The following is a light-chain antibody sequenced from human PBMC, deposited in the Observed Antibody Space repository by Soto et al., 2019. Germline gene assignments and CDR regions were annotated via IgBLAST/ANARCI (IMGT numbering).Light chain of an antibody. Sequence: IVLKQSPGTLSLSQGERATLYCGASQRVSGGFLAWYQQKPGLAPRLILYDAYNRATGIPPRFSGSGSGTDFTLTISSLEPEDSAVYYFQQRHMWPIPFGQRTRLEIK. CDR3: QQRHMWPIP. CDR1: QRVSGGF. CDR2: DAY. V-gene: IGKV3D-20*01. J-gene: IGKJ5*01.